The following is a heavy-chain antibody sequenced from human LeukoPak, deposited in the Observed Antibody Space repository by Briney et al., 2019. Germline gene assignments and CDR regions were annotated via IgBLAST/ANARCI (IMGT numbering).Heavy chain of an antibody. J-gene: IGHJ5*02. D-gene: IGHD2-15*01. Sequence: SGTLSLTCAVSGGSISSSNYWSWIRQPPGKGLEWIGYIYYSGSTYYNPSLKSRVTISVDTSKNQFSLKLSSVTAADTAVYYCARVGPLGYCSGGSCRRFDPWGQGTLVTVSS. CDR1: GGSISSSNY. CDR3: ARVGPLGYCSGGSCRRFDP. V-gene: IGHV4-30-4*01. CDR2: IYYSGST.